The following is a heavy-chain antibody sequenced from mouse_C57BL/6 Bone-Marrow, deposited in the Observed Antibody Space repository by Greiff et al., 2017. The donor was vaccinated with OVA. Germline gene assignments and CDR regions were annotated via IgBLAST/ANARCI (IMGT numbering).Heavy chain of an antibody. V-gene: IGHV8-8*01. CDR1: GFSLSTFGMG. J-gene: IGHJ3*01. CDR2: IWGGDDK. Sequence: QVTLKVSGPGILQPSQTLSLTCSFSGFSLSTFGMGVGWIRQPSGKGLEWLAHIWGGDDKYYNPALKSRLTISKDTSKNQAFLKLANVDTADTAAYYYARIEGDYAWFAYWGQGTLVTVSA. D-gene: IGHD2-4*01. CDR3: ARIEGDYAWFAY.